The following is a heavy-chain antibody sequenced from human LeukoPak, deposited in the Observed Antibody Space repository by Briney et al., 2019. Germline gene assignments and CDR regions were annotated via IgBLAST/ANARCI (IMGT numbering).Heavy chain of an antibody. J-gene: IGHJ4*02. Sequence: GGSLRLSCAASGFSFSSYGMHWVRQAPGKGLEWVAVIWYDGTNKYYADSVKGRFTISRDNSKNTLYLQMNSLRAEDTAVYYCARDQRGFSDSKYYFDYWGQGTLVTVSS. CDR1: GFSFSSYG. V-gene: IGHV3-33*01. D-gene: IGHD5-18*01. CDR2: IWYDGTNK. CDR3: ARDQRGFSDSKYYFDY.